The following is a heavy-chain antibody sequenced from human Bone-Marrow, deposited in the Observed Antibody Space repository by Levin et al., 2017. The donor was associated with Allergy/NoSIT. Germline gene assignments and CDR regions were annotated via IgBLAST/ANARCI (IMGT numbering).Heavy chain of an antibody. CDR1: GYTFTGYY. Sequence: ASVKVSCKASGYTFTGYYMHWVRQAPGQGLEWMGWINPNSGGTNYAQKFQGRVTMTRDTSISTAYMELSRLRSDDTAVYYCAAKVYCSGGSCYSGWYFDLWGRGTLVTVSS. CDR3: AAKVYCSGGSCYSGWYFDL. J-gene: IGHJ2*01. CDR2: INPNSGGT. D-gene: IGHD2-15*01. V-gene: IGHV1-2*02.